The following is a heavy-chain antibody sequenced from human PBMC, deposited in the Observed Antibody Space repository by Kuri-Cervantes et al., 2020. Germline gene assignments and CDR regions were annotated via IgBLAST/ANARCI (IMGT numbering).Heavy chain of an antibody. CDR2: ISGSGGST. CDR3: ATGGGSGSYALDY. CDR1: GFTFSSYA. D-gene: IGHD3-10*01. J-gene: IGHJ4*02. V-gene: IGHV3-23*01. Sequence: GESLKISCAASGFTFSSYAMSWVRQAPGKGLEWVSAISGSGGSTYYADSVKGRFTISRDNSKNTLYLQMNSLRAEDTAVYYCATGGGSGSYALDYWGQGTLVTVSS.